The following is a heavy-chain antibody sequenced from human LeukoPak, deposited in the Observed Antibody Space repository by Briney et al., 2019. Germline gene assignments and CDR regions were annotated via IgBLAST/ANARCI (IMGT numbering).Heavy chain of an antibody. CDR2: VNPNTGGT. J-gene: IGHJ4*02. CDR3: GRDLVSRREVDQT. V-gene: IGHV1-2*02. D-gene: IGHD6-13*01. CDR1: VYTFTASY. Sequence: ASVKVSCKASVYTFTASYIHWVRQAPGQGLEWMGWVNPNTGGTYYAQKFQDRVTMTRDASIGTAYMELNRLRSDDTAVYYCGRDLVSRREVDQTWGQGTLVTVSS.